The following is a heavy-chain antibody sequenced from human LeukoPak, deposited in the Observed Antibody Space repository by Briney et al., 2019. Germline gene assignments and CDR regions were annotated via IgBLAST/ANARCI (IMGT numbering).Heavy chain of an antibody. Sequence: GSSVKVSCKASGGTFSSYAISWVRQAPGQGLEWMGGITPIFGTANYAQKFQGRVTITADESTSTAYMELSSLRSEDTAVYYCARRPIAAAGRIQLSYWGQGTLVTVSS. CDR1: GGTFSSYA. D-gene: IGHD6-13*01. CDR2: ITPIFGTA. V-gene: IGHV1-69*01. CDR3: ARRPIAAAGRIQLSY. J-gene: IGHJ4*02.